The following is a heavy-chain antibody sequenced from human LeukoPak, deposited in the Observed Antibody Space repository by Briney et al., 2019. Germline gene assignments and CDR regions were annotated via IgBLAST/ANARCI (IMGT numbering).Heavy chain of an antibody. Sequence: SQTLSLTCTVSGGSLSSGSDYWSWIRQSAGKGLEWIGRIYASGSTNYNPSLKSRVTISVDTSKNQFSLKLSSVTAADTAVYYCARVEVRGGFDYWGQGTLVTVSS. V-gene: IGHV4-61*02. CDR1: GGSLSSGSDY. J-gene: IGHJ4*02. CDR3: ARVEVRGGFDY. D-gene: IGHD3-10*01. CDR2: IYASGST.